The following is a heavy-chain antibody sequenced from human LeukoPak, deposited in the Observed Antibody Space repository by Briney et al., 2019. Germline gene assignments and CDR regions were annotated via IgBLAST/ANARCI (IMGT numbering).Heavy chain of an antibody. CDR1: GFTFSSYA. V-gene: IGHV3-23*01. CDR2: ISGSGGST. Sequence: PGGSLRLSCAASGFTFSSYAMSWVRQAPGKGLEWVSAISGSGGSTYYADSVKGRFTISRDNSKNTLYLQMSSLRAEDTAVYYCAKVRGGGEPSWVYYYYYGMDVWGQGTTVTVSS. CDR3: AKVRGGGEPSWVYYYYYGMDV. J-gene: IGHJ6*02. D-gene: IGHD3-16*01.